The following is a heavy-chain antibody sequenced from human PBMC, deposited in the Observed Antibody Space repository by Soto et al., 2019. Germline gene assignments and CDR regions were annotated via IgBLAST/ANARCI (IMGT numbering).Heavy chain of an antibody. D-gene: IGHD6-6*01. J-gene: IGHJ5*02. CDR3: ARERDIAARLNWFDP. Sequence: GSLRLSCAASGFTFSSYSMNWVRQAPGKGLEWVSSISSSSSYIYYADSVKGRFTISRDNAKNSLYLQMNSLRAEDTAVYYCARERDIAARLNWFDPWGQGTLVTVSS. V-gene: IGHV3-21*01. CDR1: GFTFSSYS. CDR2: ISSSSSYI.